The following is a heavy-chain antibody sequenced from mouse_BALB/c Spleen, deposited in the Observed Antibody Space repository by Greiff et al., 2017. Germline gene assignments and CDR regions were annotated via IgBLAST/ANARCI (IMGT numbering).Heavy chain of an antibody. CDR1: GYTFTDYY. CDR3: APHRYGAMDY. J-gene: IGHJ4*01. Sequence: EVQLQQSGPELVKPGASVKMSCKASGYTFTDYYMDWVKQSHGESFEWIGRVNPYNGGTSYNQKFKGKATLTVDKSSSTAYMELNSLTSEDSAVYYCAPHRYGAMDYWGQGTSVTVSS. V-gene: IGHV1-19*01. CDR2: VNPYNGGT. D-gene: IGHD2-14*01.